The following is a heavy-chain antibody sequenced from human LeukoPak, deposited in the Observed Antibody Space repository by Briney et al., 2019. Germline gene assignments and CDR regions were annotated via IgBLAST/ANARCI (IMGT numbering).Heavy chain of an antibody. J-gene: IGHJ5*02. Sequence: GGSLRLSCAASGFTLSSNAMNWVRQAPGKGLEWVSSISSSSSYIYYTDSVKGRFTISRDNAKNSLYLQMNSLRAEDTAVYYCARDGGVFRFDPWGQGTLATVSS. D-gene: IGHD3-16*01. V-gene: IGHV3-21*01. CDR2: ISSSSSYI. CDR1: GFTLSSNA. CDR3: ARDGGVFRFDP.